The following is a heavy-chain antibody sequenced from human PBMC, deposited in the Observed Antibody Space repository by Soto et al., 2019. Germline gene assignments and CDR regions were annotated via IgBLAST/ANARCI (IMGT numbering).Heavy chain of an antibody. D-gene: IGHD1-26*01. V-gene: IGHV4-59*08. CDR3: ARRYGSAIDY. J-gene: IGHJ4*02. CDR2: IYYSGST. Sequence: SETLSLTCTVSGVTISSWYWSWIRQPPGEGLEWIGYIYYSGSTNCNPSLKSRVTISVDTSKNQFSLKLSSVTAADTAVYYCARRYGSAIDYWGQGTLVTVSS. CDR1: GVTISSWY.